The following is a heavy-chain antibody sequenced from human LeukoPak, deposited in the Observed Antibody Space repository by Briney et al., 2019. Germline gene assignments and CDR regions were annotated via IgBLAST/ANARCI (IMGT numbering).Heavy chain of an antibody. V-gene: IGHV3-74*01. Sequence: GGSLRLSCAPSGFTFSKYWMLWVRHAPGEGMECVSRINTDGTVTTYADSVKGRLTVSRDNADNTMFLQMNSVRDEDTAVYYCATKQWLAPPPDSWGQGTPVTVSS. CDR1: GFTFSKYW. CDR3: ATKQWLAPPPDS. D-gene: IGHD6-19*01. J-gene: IGHJ4*02. CDR2: INTDGTVT.